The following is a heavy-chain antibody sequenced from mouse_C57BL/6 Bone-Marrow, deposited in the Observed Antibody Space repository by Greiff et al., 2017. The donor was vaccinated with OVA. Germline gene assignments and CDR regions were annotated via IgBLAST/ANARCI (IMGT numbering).Heavy chain of an antibody. CDR1: GFTFSSYG. J-gene: IGHJ3*01. V-gene: IGHV5-6*01. CDR3: ARQGYGNPYFAD. CDR2: ISSGGSYT. D-gene: IGHD2-1*01. Sequence: EVMLVESGGDLVKPGGSLKLSCAASGFTFSSYGMSWVRQTPDKRLEWVATISSGGSYTYYPDSVKGRFTISRNNAKNTLYLQMSRLKAEDTAMYYCARQGYGNPYFADWGQGTLVTVSA.